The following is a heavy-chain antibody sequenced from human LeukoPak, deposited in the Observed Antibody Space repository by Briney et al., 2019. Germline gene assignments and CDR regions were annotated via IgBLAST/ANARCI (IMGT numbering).Heavy chain of an antibody. J-gene: IGHJ3*02. CDR1: GGSISSYY. CDR2: IYYSGST. CDR3: ARCMVGARSSPFDI. Sequence: SETLSLTCTVSGGSISSYYWSWIRQPPGKGLEWIGYIYYSGSTNYNPSLKSRVVISVDTSKNQFSLKLSSVTAADTAVYYCARCMVGARSSPFDIWGQGTMVTVSS. D-gene: IGHD1-26*01. V-gene: IGHV4-59*08.